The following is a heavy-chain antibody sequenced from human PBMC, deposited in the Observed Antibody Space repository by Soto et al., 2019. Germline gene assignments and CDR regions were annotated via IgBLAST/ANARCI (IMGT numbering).Heavy chain of an antibody. V-gene: IGHV4-59*08. CDR3: ARQIQCGGQLLFDY. J-gene: IGHJ4*02. Sequence: PSETLSLTCTVPGGSISSYYWSWIRQPPGKGLEWIGYIYYSGSTNYNPSLKSRVTISVDTSKNQFSLKLSSVTAADTSVYYCARQIQCGGQLLFDYWGQGTLVTVSS. D-gene: IGHD2-15*01. CDR2: IYYSGST. CDR1: GGSISSYY.